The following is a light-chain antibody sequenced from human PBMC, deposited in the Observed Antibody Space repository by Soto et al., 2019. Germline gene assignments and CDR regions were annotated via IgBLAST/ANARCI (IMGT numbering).Light chain of an antibody. J-gene: IGLJ1*01. CDR2: EIT. V-gene: IGLV2-8*01. CDR1: SSDVGGDND. Sequence: QSALTQPPSASGSPVQSVTISCTGTSSDVGGDNDVYWYQQHPGKAPKLMIFEITKRPSGVPDRFSGSKSGNTASLAVSGLQAEDEADYYCTSYAGSNTPYVFGTGTKLTVL. CDR3: TSYAGSNTPYV.